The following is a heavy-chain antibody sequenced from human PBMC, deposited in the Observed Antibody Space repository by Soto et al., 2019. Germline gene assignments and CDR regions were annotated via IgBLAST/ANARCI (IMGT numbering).Heavy chain of an antibody. J-gene: IGHJ6*02. CDR2: IGRRSDI. V-gene: IGHV3-21*01. Sequence: VQLVDSGGGVVQPERSLRLSCRASGFSFSTYSMHWVRQAPGKGLEWVSSIGRRSDIYYADSVKGRFTISRDNAKNSVSLQMNSLRDEDTAVYYCAREETAWPLAYGLDVWGQGTTVTVSS. D-gene: IGHD2-21*02. CDR3: AREETAWPLAYGLDV. CDR1: GFSFSTYS.